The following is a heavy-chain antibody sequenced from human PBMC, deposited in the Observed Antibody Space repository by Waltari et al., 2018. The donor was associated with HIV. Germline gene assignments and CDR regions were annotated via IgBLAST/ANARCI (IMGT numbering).Heavy chain of an antibody. CDR1: GFNFSNHW. CDR2: IKRDGSEK. J-gene: IGHJ4*02. Sequence: EVQLVESGGGLVQPGGSLRLSCAASGFNFSNHWMSWGRQAPVNGLEWVAKIKRDGSEKYYVDSVKCRFTISRDTAKNSLSLQMNSLRAEDTAVYYCARAPYDSGNEYYFDHWGLGTLVTVSS. V-gene: IGHV3-7*03. CDR3: ARAPYDSGNEYYFDH. D-gene: IGHD3-10*01.